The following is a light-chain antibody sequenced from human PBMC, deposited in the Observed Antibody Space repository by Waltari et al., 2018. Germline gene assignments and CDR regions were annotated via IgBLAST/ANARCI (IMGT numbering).Light chain of an antibody. V-gene: IGLV2-14*03. Sequence: QSALTQPASVSGYPGQSITISCTGSASDLGTYDFVSWYQPPPGKAPKPIIFDVTNRPSGVSNRFSGSTSGNTASLTISGLQAEDEADYHCSSYTSASALIFFGGGTKLTVL. CDR1: ASDLGTYDF. CDR3: SSYTSASALIF. CDR2: DVT. J-gene: IGLJ2*01.